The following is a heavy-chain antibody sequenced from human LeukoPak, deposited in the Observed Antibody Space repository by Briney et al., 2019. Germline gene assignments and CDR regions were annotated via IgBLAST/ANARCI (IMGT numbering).Heavy chain of an antibody. J-gene: IGHJ4*02. CDR1: GFTFSNAW. D-gene: IGHD3-9*01. CDR2: IKSKTDGGTT. Sequence: GGSLRLSCAASGFTFSNAWMSWVRQAPGKGLEWVGRIKSKTDGGTTDYAAPVKGRFTISRDDSKNTLYLQMNSLKTEDTAVYYCTTGNDILTGGGSDLLGFDYWGQGTLVTVSS. V-gene: IGHV3-15*01. CDR3: TTGNDILTGGGSDLLGFDY.